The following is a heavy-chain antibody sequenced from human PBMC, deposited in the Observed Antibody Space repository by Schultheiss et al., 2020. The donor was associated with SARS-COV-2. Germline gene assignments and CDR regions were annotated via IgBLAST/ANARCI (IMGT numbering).Heavy chain of an antibody. Sequence: GESLKISCKGSGYSFTSYWIGWVRQMPGKGLEWMGIIYPGDSDTRYSPSFQGQVTISADKSISTAYLQWSSLKASDTAMYYCARGYYYDSSGSGTEFDYWGQGTLVTVSS. J-gene: IGHJ4*02. V-gene: IGHV5-51*01. D-gene: IGHD3-22*01. CDR2: IYPGDSDT. CDR1: GYSFTSYW. CDR3: ARGYYYDSSGSGTEFDY.